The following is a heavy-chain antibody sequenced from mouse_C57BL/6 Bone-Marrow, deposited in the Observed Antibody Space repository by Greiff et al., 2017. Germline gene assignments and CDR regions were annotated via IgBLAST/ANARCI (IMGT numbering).Heavy chain of an antibody. CDR3: AREGMTNVVASDAMDY. J-gene: IGHJ4*01. V-gene: IGHV5-4*01. CDR2: ISDGGSYT. D-gene: IGHD1-1*01. CDR1: GFTFSSYA. Sequence: EVQLVESGGGLVKPGGSLKLSCAASGFTFSSYAMSWVRQTPGKRLEWVATISDGGSYTYYPDNVKGRFTISRDNAKNNLYLQLSHLKSEDKAMDYCAREGMTNVVASDAMDYWGQGTSVTVSS.